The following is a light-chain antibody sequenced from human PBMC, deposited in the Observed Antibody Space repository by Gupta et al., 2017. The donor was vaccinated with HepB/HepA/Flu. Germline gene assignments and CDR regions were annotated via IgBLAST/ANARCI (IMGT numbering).Light chain of an antibody. CDR2: RNN. V-gene: IGLV1-47*01. J-gene: IGLJ1*01. CDR3: AAWDDSLSEEV. CDR1: SSNIGRNY. Sequence: QSVLTQPPSASGTPGQRVTISCSGVSSNIGRNYVYWYLQLPGTAPKLLIYRNNQRPSGVPDRVSGSKSGTSASLAISGLRSEDEADYYCAAWDDSLSEEVFGTGTKVNVL.